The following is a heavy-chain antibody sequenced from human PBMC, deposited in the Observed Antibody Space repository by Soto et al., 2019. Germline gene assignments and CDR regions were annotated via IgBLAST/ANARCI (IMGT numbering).Heavy chain of an antibody. Sequence: SETLSLTCTVSGGSISSGGYYWSWIRQHPGKGLEWIGYIYYSGSTYYNPSLKSRVTISVDTSKNQFSLKLSSVTAADTAVYYRASTYSSSSYYFDYWGRGTLVTVSS. CDR3: ASTYSSSSYYFDY. D-gene: IGHD6-6*01. CDR2: IYYSGST. V-gene: IGHV4-31*03. J-gene: IGHJ4*02. CDR1: GGSISSGGYY.